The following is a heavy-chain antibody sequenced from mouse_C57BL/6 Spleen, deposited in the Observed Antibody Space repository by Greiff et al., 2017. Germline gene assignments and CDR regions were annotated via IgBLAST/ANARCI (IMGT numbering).Heavy chain of an antibody. D-gene: IGHD1-1*01. CDR3: ARGGYYGPLDY. CDR1: GYTFTDYY. Sequence: VQLQQSGPELVKPGASVKISCKASGYTFTDYYMNWVKQSHGKSLEWIGDINPNNGGTSYNQKFKGKATLTVDKSSSTAYMGLRSLTSEDSAVYYCARGGYYGPLDYWGQGTTLTVSS. CDR2: INPNNGGT. J-gene: IGHJ2*01. V-gene: IGHV1-26*01.